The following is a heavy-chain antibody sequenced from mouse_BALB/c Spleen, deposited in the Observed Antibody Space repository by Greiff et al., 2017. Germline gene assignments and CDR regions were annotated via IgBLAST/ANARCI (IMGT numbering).Heavy chain of an antibody. CDR1: GFTFSNYW. D-gene: IGHD1-1*01. CDR2: IRLKSNNYAT. Sequence: EVQLEESGAGLVQPGGSMKLSCVASGFTFSNYWMNWVRQSPEQGLEWVAEIRLKSNNYATHYAESEKERFTISRDDSKRSVYLQMNNLTAEDTGNYYATKDGLLRSEFAYWGQGTLVTVSA. J-gene: IGHJ3*01. CDR3: TKDGLLRSEFAY. V-gene: IGHV6-6*02.